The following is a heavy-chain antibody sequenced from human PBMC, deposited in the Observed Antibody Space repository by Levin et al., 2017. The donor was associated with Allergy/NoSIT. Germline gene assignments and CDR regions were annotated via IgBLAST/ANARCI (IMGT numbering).Heavy chain of an antibody. CDR1: GFTFSSYW. V-gene: IGHV3-74*01. CDR3: ARGSLPQTMWYGSGSYYYFDY. D-gene: IGHD3-10*01. J-gene: IGHJ4*02. CDR2: INSDGSST. Sequence: PGGSLRLSCAASGFTFSSYWMHWVRQAPGKGLVWVSRINSDGSSTSYADSVKGRFTISRDNAKNTLYLQMNSLRAEDTAVYYCARGSLPQTMWYGSGSYYYFDYWGQGTLVTVSS.